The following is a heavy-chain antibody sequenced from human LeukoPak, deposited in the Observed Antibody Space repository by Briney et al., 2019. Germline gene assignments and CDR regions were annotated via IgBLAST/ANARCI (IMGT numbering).Heavy chain of an antibody. CDR3: ARDTTSYNWNDGWNYYYGMDV. V-gene: IGHV1-46*01. CDR1: GYTFTSYY. J-gene: IGHJ6*02. D-gene: IGHD1-1*01. CDR2: INPSGGST. Sequence: ASVKVSCKASGYTFTSYYMHWVRQAPGQGLEWMGIINPSGGSTSYAQKFQGRVTMTRDTSTSTVYMELSSLRSDDTAVYYCARDTTSYNWNDGWNYYYGMDVWGQGTTVTVSS.